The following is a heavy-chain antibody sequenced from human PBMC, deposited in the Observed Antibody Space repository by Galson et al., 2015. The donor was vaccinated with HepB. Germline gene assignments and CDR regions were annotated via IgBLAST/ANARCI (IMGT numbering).Heavy chain of an antibody. D-gene: IGHD3-16*01. J-gene: IGHJ4*02. CDR1: GFTFSNSG. V-gene: IGHV3-33*06. CDR3: AKDAYRSSYYFDF. Sequence: SLRLSCAASGFTFSNSGMHWVRQAPGKRLEWVAVVWSDGYKKYYADSVQGRFTISRDNSKNTLFLQMDSLRAEDTAVYYCAKDAYRSSYYFDFWGQGTVVTVSS. CDR2: VWSDGYKK.